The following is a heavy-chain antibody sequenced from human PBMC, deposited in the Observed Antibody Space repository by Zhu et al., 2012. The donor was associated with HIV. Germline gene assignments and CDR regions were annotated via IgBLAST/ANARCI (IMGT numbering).Heavy chain of an antibody. J-gene: IGHJ4*02. CDR3: AREXSQQLVVAYFDY. CDR2: IYHSGST. V-gene: IGHV4-38-2*02. Sequence: QVQLQESGPGLVKPSETLSLTCAVSGYSISSGYYWGWIRQPPGKGLEWIGSIYHSGSTYYNPSLKSRVTISVDTSKNQFSLKLSSVTAADTAVYYCAREXSQQLVVAYFDYVGPGNPGHPSPQ. D-gene: IGHD6-13*01. CDR1: GYSISSGYY.